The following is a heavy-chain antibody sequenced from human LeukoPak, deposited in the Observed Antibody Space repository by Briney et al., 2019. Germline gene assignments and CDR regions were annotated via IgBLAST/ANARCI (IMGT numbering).Heavy chain of an antibody. D-gene: IGHD2-2*02. V-gene: IGHV1-69*05. CDR2: IIPIFGTA. CDR3: ARELIRVGYCSSTSCYTSMNWFDP. CDR1: GGTFSSYA. J-gene: IGHJ5*02. Sequence: GASVKVSCKASGGTFSSYAISWVRQAPGQGLEWMGGIIPIFGTAHYAQKFQGRVTITTDESTSTAYMELSSLRSEDTAVYYCARELIRVGYCSSTSCYTSMNWFDPWGQGTLVTVSS.